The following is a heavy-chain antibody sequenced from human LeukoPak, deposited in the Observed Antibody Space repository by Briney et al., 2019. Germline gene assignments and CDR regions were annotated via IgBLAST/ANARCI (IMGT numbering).Heavy chain of an antibody. CDR1: GDSISSGDYY. CDR2: ISSSGST. Sequence: SQTLSLTCTVSGDSISSGDYYWSWIRQPAGKGLEWIGRISSSGSTNYNPSLKSRVTISVDTSKNQFSLKLSSVTAADTAVYYCASMESSGHSRGGFDYWGQGTLVTVSS. D-gene: IGHD3-22*01. J-gene: IGHJ4*02. CDR3: ASMESSGHSRGGFDY. V-gene: IGHV4-61*02.